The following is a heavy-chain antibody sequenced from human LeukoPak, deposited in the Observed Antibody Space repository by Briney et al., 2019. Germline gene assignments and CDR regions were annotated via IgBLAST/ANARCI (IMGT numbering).Heavy chain of an antibody. V-gene: IGHV3-21*01. CDR1: GFTFSRYS. CDR2: ISSSSSYI. Sequence: GGSLRLSCAASGFTFSRYSMNWVSQAPGKGLEWVSSISSSSSYIYYADSVKGRFTISRDNAKNSLYLQMNSLRAEDTAVYYCAELGITMIGGVWGKGTTVTISS. CDR3: AELGITMIGGV. D-gene: IGHD3-10*02. J-gene: IGHJ6*04.